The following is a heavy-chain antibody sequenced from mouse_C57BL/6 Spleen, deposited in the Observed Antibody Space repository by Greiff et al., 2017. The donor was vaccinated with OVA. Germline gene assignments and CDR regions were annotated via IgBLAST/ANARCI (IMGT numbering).Heavy chain of an antibody. Sequence: VQLQQSGAELVRPGTSVQMSCKASGYTFTNYWIGWAKQRPGHGLEWIGDIYPGGGYTNYNEKFKGKATLTADKSSSTAYMQFSSLTSEDSAIYYGARLTTVVATDWYFDVWGTGTTVTVSS. CDR1: GYTFTNYW. CDR3: ARLTTVVATDWYFDV. CDR2: IYPGGGYT. J-gene: IGHJ1*03. D-gene: IGHD1-1*01. V-gene: IGHV1-63*01.